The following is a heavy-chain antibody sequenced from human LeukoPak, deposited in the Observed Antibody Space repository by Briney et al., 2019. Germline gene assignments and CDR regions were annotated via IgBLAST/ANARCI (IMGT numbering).Heavy chain of an antibody. J-gene: IGHJ4*02. D-gene: IGHD3-9*01. CDR2: VSYRGNT. CDR3: VREHDWGDFDY. Sequence: PSETLSLTCRVSGGSVTSGSYYWSWIRQPPGQELEWIGYVSYRGNTNYNPSLKSRVTISADTSRNQFSLKLTSVTAADTAVYYCVREHDWGDFDYWGQGTLVTVSS. V-gene: IGHV4-61*01. CDR1: GGSVTSGSYY.